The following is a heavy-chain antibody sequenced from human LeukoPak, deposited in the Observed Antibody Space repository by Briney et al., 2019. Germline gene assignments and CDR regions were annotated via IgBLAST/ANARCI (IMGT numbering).Heavy chain of an antibody. CDR1: GFTFSDYY. Sequence: GGSLRLSCAATGFTFSDYYMNWIRQAPGKGLEWISFISSTGSTIHYADSVKGRFTVSRDNAKNSLYLQMNSLRAEDTAVYFCARGGYSYGLVYWGDGALVTVSS. CDR3: ARGGYSYGLVY. D-gene: IGHD5-18*01. J-gene: IGHJ4*01. V-gene: IGHV3-11*01. CDR2: ISSTGSTI.